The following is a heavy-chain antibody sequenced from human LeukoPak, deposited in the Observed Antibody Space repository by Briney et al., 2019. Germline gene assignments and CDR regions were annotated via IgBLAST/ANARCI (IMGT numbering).Heavy chain of an antibody. CDR3: AKAASSSWPSYYYGMGV. V-gene: IGHV3-23*01. Sequence: GGSLRLSCAASGFIFSSYSMSWVRQAPGKGLEWVSVITGSGGNTYYADSVKGRFTIPKDNSKNTVYLQMSSLRVDDTAVYYCAKAASSSWPSYYYGMGVWGQGTTVTVSS. J-gene: IGHJ6*02. D-gene: IGHD6-13*01. CDR2: ITGSGGNT. CDR1: GFIFSSYS.